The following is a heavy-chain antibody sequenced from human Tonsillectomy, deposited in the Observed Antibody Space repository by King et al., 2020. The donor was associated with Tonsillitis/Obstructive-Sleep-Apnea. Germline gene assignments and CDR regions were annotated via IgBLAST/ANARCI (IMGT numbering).Heavy chain of an antibody. D-gene: IGHD3-10*01. CDR1: GYTFTSYD. V-gene: IGHV1-18*01. J-gene: IGHJ6*03. CDR2: ISGYNGNT. CDR3: ARTSGGWDYTYYYMDV. Sequence: QLVQSGAEVKKPGASVKVSCKASGYTFTSYDISWVRQAPGQGLEWMGWISGYNGNTYYAQKLQGRVTMTTDTSTSTAYMELRSLRSDDTAVYCCARTSGGWDYTYYYMDVWGKGTTVTVSS.